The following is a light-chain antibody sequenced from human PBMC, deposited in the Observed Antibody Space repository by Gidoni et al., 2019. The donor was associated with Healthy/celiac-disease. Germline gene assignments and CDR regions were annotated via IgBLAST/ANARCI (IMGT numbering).Light chain of an antibody. CDR3: QQYDNLYSA. CDR1: QDISNY. Sequence: IQRGQSPSSLSASVGYRVTLTCQANQDISNYLNWYQQKPGKATKLLIYDSSNLETGVPSRFSGSGSGTDFTFPISSLQPEDIATYYCQQYDNLYSAFGPGTKVDIK. J-gene: IGKJ3*01. CDR2: DSS. V-gene: IGKV1-33*01.